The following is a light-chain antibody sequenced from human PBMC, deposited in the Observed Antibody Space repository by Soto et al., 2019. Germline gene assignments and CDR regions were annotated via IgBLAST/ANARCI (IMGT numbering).Light chain of an antibody. CDR3: QQRSNWLT. V-gene: IGKV3-11*01. Sequence: EIVLTQSPATLSLSPGERATLSCRASQSVSSYLAWYQQKSGQAPRLLIYDASNRATGIPARFSGSGSGTDFTLTISSLEPEAFAVYYCQQRSNWLTFGGGTKVEIK. J-gene: IGKJ4*01. CDR2: DAS. CDR1: QSVSSY.